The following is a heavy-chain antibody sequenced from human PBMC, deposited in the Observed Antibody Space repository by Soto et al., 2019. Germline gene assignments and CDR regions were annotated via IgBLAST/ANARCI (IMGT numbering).Heavy chain of an antibody. CDR1: GGSISKSSYY. V-gene: IGHV4-39*01. CDR3: SRRAPEGFDP. J-gene: IGHJ5*02. CDR2: MSYSGST. Sequence: SETLSLTCTFSGGSISKSSYYWVWIRQPPGKGLEWVGSMSYSGSTYYNPSLKSRVAISVDTSKNQLSLQVSSVTAADTAVYYCSRRAPEGFDPWGQRTLVTVSS.